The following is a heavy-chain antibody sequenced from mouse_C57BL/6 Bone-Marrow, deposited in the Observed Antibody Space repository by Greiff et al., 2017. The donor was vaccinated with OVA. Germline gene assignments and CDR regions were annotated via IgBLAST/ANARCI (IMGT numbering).Heavy chain of an antibody. D-gene: IGHD1-1*01. CDR2: LDPANGNT. V-gene: IGHV14-3*01. CDR3: ARGDYDGSSPSFDY. J-gene: IGHJ2*01. CDR1: GFNIKNTY. Sequence: EVQLQQSVAELVRPGASVKLSCTASGFNIKNTYMHWVKQRPEQGLEWIGRLDPANGNTKYAPKFQGKATITADTSSNTAYLQLSSLTSEDTAIYYGARGDYDGSSPSFDYWGQGTTLTVSS.